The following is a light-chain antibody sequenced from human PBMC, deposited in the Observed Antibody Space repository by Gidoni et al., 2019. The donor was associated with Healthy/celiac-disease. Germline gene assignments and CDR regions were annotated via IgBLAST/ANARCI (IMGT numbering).Light chain of an antibody. CDR2: DAS. Sequence: EIVLTQSPATLSLSPGERATLYCRASQSVSSYLAWYQQKPGQATRLLIYDASNRATGIPARFSGRGSGPDFTLTISSLEPEDFAVYYCQRRSNWPPGTFGQGTRLEIK. V-gene: IGKV3-11*01. CDR1: QSVSSY. CDR3: QRRSNWPPGT. J-gene: IGKJ5*01.